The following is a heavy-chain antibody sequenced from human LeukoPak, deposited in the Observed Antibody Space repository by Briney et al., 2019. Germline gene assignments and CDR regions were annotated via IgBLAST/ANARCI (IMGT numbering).Heavy chain of an antibody. J-gene: IGHJ4*02. V-gene: IGHV4-59*01. CDR1: AYSISSYY. CDR2: IYYSGST. Sequence: KPSETLSLTCTVSAYSISSYYWTWIRQPPGKGLEWIGYIYYSGSTNYNPSLKSRVTISVDTSKNQFSLKLNSVTTADTAVYYCARENSYFDYWGQGTLVTVSS. CDR3: ARENSYFDY.